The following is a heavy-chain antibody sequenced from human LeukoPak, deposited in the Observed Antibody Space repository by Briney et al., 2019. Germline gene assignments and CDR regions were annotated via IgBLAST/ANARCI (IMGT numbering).Heavy chain of an antibody. Sequence: SETLSLTCGVVGGSFSGYYWGWIRQSPGKGLEWIAEINHSGSSNYNPSPKSRVTISVDTSKNQFSLKLSSVTAADTAVYYCARGEDGDYYFQHWGQGTLVTVSS. CDR3: ARGEDGDYYFQH. CDR1: GGSFSGYY. CDR2: INHSGSS. V-gene: IGHV4-34*01. J-gene: IGHJ1*01. D-gene: IGHD4-17*01.